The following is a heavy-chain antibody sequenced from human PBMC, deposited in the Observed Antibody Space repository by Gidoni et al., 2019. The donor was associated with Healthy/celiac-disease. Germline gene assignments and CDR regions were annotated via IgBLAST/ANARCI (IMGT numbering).Heavy chain of an antibody. CDR1: GDSNSNSSYY. CDR2: IYYSGST. CDR3: ARHISRGGLLTPLGSY. Sequence: QLQLQESGPGLVKPSETLSLTCTVSGDSNSNSSYYWGWIRQPPGKGLEWIGSIYYSGSTYYKSSLKSRVTISVDTSKNQFSLKMSSVTAADTAVYYCARHISRGGLLTPLGSYWGQGTLVTVSS. V-gene: IGHV4-39*01. J-gene: IGHJ4*02. D-gene: IGHD3-3*02.